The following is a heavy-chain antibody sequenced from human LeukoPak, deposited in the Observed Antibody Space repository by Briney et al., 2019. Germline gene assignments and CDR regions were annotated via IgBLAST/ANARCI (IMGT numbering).Heavy chain of an antibody. V-gene: IGHV3-30*02. CDR1: GFTLSSYG. CDR2: IRYDGSNK. J-gene: IGHJ4*02. CDR3: AKATYYYDSSGYRGGYFDY. Sequence: GGPLRLSCAASGFTLSSYGMHWVRQAPGKGLEWVAFIRYDGSNKYYADSVKGRFTISRDNSKNTLYLQMNSLRAEDTAVYYCAKATYYYDSSGYRGGYFDYWGQGTLVTVSS. D-gene: IGHD3-22*01.